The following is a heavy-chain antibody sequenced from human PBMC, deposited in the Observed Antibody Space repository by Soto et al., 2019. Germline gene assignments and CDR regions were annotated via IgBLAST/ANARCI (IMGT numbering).Heavy chain of an antibody. J-gene: IGHJ4*02. CDR2: ISAYNGNT. D-gene: IGHD3-10*01. CDR1: GYTSTSYG. CDR3: ERDAGKLWFEDMTAR. Sequence: ASVKVSCKASGYTSTSYGISWVRQAPGQGLEWMGWISAYNGNTNYAQKLQGRVTMTTDTSTSTAYMELRSLRSDDTAVYYCERDAGKLWFEDMTARWGQGTLVTVYS. V-gene: IGHV1-18*04.